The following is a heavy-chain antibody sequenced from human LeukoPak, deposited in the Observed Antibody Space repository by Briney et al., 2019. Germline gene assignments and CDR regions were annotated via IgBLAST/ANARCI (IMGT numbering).Heavy chain of an antibody. D-gene: IGHD1-14*01. V-gene: IGHV4-38-2*02. CDR2: IYHSGST. J-gene: IGHJ4*02. CDR1: GYSISSGYY. Sequence: SETLSLTRTVSGYSISSGYYWGWIRQPPGKGLEWIGSIYHSGSTYYNPSLKSRVTISVDTSKNQFSLKLSSVTAADTAVYYCARSQTGITRTGYFDYWGQGTLVTVSS. CDR3: ARSQTGITRTGYFDY.